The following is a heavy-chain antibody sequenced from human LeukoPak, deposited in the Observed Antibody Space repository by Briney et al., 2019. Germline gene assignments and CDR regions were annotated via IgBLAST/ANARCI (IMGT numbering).Heavy chain of an antibody. CDR1: GFTFSGHY. V-gene: IGHV3-72*01. Sequence: GGSLRLSCAASGFTFSGHYMDWVRQAPGKGLEWVGRTRNKANSYTTEYAASVKGRFTISRDDSKNSLYLQMNSPKTEDTAVYYCASALGYCSSTSCDYWGQGTLVTVSS. CDR2: TRNKANSYTT. CDR3: ASALGYCSSTSCDY. D-gene: IGHD2-2*01. J-gene: IGHJ4*02.